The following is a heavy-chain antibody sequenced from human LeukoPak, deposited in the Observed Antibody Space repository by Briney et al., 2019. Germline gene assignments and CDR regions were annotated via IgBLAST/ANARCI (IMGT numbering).Heavy chain of an antibody. CDR1: GFTFGDYA. V-gene: IGHV3-49*04. CDR3: TRVDDFWSGYYRVYYYMDV. J-gene: IGHJ6*03. D-gene: IGHD3-3*01. Sequence: GGSLRLSCPASGFTFGDYAMSWVRQAPGKGLEWVGFIRSKAYGGTTEYAASVKGRFTISRDDSKSIAYLQMNSLKTEDTAVYYCTRVDDFWSGYYRVYYYMDVWGKGTTVTVSS. CDR2: IRSKAYGGTT.